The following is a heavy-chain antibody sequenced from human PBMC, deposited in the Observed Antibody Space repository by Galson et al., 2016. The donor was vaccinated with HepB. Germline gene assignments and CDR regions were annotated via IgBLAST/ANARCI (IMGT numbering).Heavy chain of an antibody. V-gene: IGHV1-69*13. CDR3: ARGVQESYYYYAMDV. D-gene: IGHD1-1*01. J-gene: IGHJ6*02. Sequence: SVKVSCKASGGTFSSYAISWVRQAPGQGLEWMGGIIPIFGTPNYAQKFQGRVTITADESTSTAYMELSSLRSEDTAVYYCARGVQESYYYYAMDVWGQGTTVTVSS. CDR1: GGTFSSYA. CDR2: IIPIFGTP.